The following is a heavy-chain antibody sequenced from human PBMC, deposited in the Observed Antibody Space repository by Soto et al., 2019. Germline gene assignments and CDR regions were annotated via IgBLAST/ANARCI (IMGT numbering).Heavy chain of an antibody. J-gene: IGHJ4*02. CDR2: ISRDGEK. Sequence: QITLKESGPTLVKPTQTLTLTCTFSGFSLNTRGVGVGWIRQPPGKALEWLALISRDGEKRYRPSLKTRLTVTKDTSENQVVLTMTNMYPVDTATYYCAQRRGDLLTGHYYFDFWGQGTLVTVSS. CDR1: GFSLNTRGVG. CDR3: AQRRGDLLTGHYYFDF. D-gene: IGHD3-9*01. V-gene: IGHV2-5*02.